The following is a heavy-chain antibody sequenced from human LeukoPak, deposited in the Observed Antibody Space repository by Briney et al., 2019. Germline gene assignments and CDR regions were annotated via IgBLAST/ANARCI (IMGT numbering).Heavy chain of an antibody. D-gene: IGHD4-17*01. CDR1: GYTFTSYG. CDR2: ISAYNGNT. Sequence: ASVKVPCKASGYTFTSYGISWVRQAPGQGLEWMGWISAYNGNTNYAQKLQGRVTMTTDTSTSTAYMELRSLRSDDTAVYYCARDLPVTRSRDRFDYWGQGTLVTVSS. J-gene: IGHJ4*02. CDR3: ARDLPVTRSRDRFDY. V-gene: IGHV1-18*01.